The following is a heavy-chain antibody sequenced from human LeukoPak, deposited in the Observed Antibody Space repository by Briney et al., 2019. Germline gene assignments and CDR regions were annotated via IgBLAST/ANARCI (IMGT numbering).Heavy chain of an antibody. CDR1: GGTFSSYA. Sequence: GASVKVSCKASGGTFSSYAISWVRQAPGQGLEWMGRIIPILGIANYAQKFQGRVTITADKSTSTAYMELSSLRSDDTAVYYCARDPHSGNWFDPWGQGTLVTVSS. V-gene: IGHV1-69*04. J-gene: IGHJ5*02. CDR3: ARDPHSGNWFDP. D-gene: IGHD6-25*01. CDR2: IIPILGIA.